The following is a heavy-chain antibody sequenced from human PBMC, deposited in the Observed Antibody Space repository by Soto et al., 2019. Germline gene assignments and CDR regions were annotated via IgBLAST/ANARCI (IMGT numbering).Heavy chain of an antibody. CDR3: AKLPLVHALGFDY. CDR2: ISGSGDNT. CDR1: GFTFSHYV. Sequence: EVHLLDSGGGLVQPGGSLRLSCAASGFTFSHYVMSWVRQAPGEGLELVSSISGSGDNTYYADYVKGRFTISRDNTKNTLILQMYSLIAEDTAVYYCAKLPLVHALGFDYWGQGTLVTVSS. V-gene: IGHV3-23*01. D-gene: IGHD2-2*01. J-gene: IGHJ4*02.